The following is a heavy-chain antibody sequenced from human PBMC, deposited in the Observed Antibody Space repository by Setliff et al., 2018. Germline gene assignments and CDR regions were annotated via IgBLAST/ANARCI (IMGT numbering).Heavy chain of an antibody. Sequence: SSETLSLTCTVSGGSLSGSLRGYAVFWGWIRQSPGKELEWIGSAHYNGDSYYNPSLKSRVTMSVDTSRNQFSLHLISVTAADTAVYYCARHVGTRSRGYNYYYYFMDVWGKGTTVTISS. CDR3: ARHVGTRSRGYNYYYYFMDV. CDR2: AHYNGDS. V-gene: IGHV4-39*01. CDR1: GGSLSGSLRGYAVF. D-gene: IGHD3-10*01. J-gene: IGHJ6*03.